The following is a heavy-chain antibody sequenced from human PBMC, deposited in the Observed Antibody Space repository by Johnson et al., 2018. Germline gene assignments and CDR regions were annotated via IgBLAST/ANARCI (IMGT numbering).Heavy chain of an antibody. D-gene: IGHD1-14*01. V-gene: IGHV3-30*03. Sequence: QVQLQQSGGGVVQPGRSLRLSCGASGFTVGKYGMHWVRQAPGKGLEGVAVLSQEGHYQDYADSVKGRLRISRDNSKNIVFLQMNILSAQATAMYYCARGIMFLSKTHTPFLDIWGQGTMVAVSS. J-gene: IGHJ3*02. CDR1: GFTVGKYG. CDR2: LSQEGHYQ. CDR3: ARGIMFLSKTHTPFLDI.